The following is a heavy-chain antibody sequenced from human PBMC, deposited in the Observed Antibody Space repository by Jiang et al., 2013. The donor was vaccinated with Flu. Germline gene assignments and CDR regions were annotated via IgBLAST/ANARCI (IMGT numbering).Heavy chain of an antibody. CDR3: AHTSRPPSGQWFDP. Sequence: KPTQTLTLTCTFSGFSLSSGGVGVAWIRQPPGKALEWLGNIYWNDDKRYSPSLQSRVTFTKDTSKNQVVLTLTNVGPADAATYYCAHTSRPPSGQWFDPWGQGTLVTVSS. D-gene: IGHD6-6*01. CDR1: GFSLSSGGVG. CDR2: IYWNDDK. J-gene: IGHJ5*02. V-gene: IGHV2-5*01.